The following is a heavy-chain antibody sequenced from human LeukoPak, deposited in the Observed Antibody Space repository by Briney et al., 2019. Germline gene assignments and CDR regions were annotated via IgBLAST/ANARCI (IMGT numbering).Heavy chain of an antibody. Sequence: ASVKVSCKASGYTFTGYYMHWVRQAPGQGLEWMGWINPNSGGTNYAQKFQGRVTMTRDTSISTAYMELSRLRSDDTAVYYCARVSDGYNRNYYYYGMDVWGQGTTVTVSS. J-gene: IGHJ6*02. CDR1: GYTFTGYY. D-gene: IGHD5-24*01. CDR3: ARVSDGYNRNYYYYGMDV. V-gene: IGHV1-2*02. CDR2: INPNSGGT.